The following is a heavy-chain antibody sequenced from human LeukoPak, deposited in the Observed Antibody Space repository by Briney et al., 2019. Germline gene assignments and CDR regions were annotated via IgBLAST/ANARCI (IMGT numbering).Heavy chain of an antibody. CDR1: GFSFSSYG. Sequence: GGSLRLSCEASGFSFSSYGMSWVRQAPGEGLEWVSGFSASDGSTYYADSVKGRFTISRDNSKNTLYLQMNSLRAEDTAVYYCAKDSTTKGNYWFDPWGQGTLVTVSS. CDR2: FSASDGST. V-gene: IGHV3-23*01. D-gene: IGHD5/OR15-5a*01. CDR3: AKDSTTKGNYWFDP. J-gene: IGHJ5*02.